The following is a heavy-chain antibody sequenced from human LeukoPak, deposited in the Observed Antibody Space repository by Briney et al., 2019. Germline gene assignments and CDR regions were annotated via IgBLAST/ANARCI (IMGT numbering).Heavy chain of an antibody. V-gene: IGHV4-61*02. D-gene: IGHD3-22*01. CDR1: GDSISSGSYY. CDR2: IYTSGST. CDR3: ALYYYDSSGYWGDAFDI. Sequence: SETLSLTCTVSGDSISSGSYYWSWIRQPAGKGLEWIGRIYTSGSTNYNPSLKSRVTMSVDTSKNQFSLKLGSVTAADTAVYYCALYYYDSSGYWGDAFDIWGQGTMVTVSS. J-gene: IGHJ3*02.